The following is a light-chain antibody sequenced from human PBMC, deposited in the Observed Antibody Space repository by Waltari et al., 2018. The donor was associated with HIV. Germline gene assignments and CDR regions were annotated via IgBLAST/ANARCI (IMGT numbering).Light chain of an antibody. J-gene: IGLJ2*01. Sequence: QSALTQPASVSGSPGQSITVSCTGTSSDVGAYDFVSWYQQTPGPAPKLVIYEVSYRPSGIYNRFSGSKSGNTASLTISGLQTEDEADYYCSSFTTSNYLLFGGGTKVTVL. CDR1: SSDVGAYDF. CDR3: SSFTTSNYLL. CDR2: EVS. V-gene: IGLV2-14*01.